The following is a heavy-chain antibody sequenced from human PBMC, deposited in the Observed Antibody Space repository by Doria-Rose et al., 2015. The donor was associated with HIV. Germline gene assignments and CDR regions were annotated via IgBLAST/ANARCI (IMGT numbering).Heavy chain of an antibody. CDR3: ATDSSGYYFSSVQDY. CDR2: FDPEDGET. D-gene: IGHD3-22*01. J-gene: IGHJ4*02. Sequence: HWVRQAPGKGLEWMGGFDPEDGETIYAQKFQGRVTMTEDTSTDTAYMELSSLRPEDTAVYYCATDSSGYYFSSVQDYWGQGTLVTVSS. V-gene: IGHV1-24*01.